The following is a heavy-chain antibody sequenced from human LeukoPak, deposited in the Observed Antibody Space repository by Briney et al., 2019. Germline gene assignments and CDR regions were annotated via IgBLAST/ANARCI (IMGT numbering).Heavy chain of an antibody. Sequence: PGRSLRLSCTASGFTFGDYAMSWFRQAPGKGLEWVGFIRSKAYGGTTEYAASVKGRFTISRDDSKSIAYLQMNSLKTEDTAVYYRTRVRGDIVVVPALGFDYWGQGTLVTVSS. V-gene: IGHV3-49*03. CDR2: IRSKAYGGTT. D-gene: IGHD2-2*01. CDR3: TRVRGDIVVVPALGFDY. CDR1: GFTFGDYA. J-gene: IGHJ4*02.